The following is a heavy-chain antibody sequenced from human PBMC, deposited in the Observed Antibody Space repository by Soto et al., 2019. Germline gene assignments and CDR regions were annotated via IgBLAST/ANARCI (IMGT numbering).Heavy chain of an antibody. CDR1: GFTFSSYG. Sequence: GGSLRLSCAASGFTFSSYGMHWVRQAPGKGLEWVAVIWYDGSNKYYADSVKGRFTISRDNSKNTLYLQMNSLRAEDTAVYYCARCGYYDILTGYGPSDYWGQGTLVTVSS. V-gene: IGHV3-33*01. CDR3: ARCGYYDILTGYGPSDY. D-gene: IGHD3-9*01. CDR2: IWYDGSNK. J-gene: IGHJ4*02.